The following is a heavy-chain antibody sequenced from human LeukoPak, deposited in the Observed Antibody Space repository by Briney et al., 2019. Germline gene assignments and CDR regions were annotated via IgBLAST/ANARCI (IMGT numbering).Heavy chain of an antibody. CDR2: IYYSGST. CDR3: ARVDCSSTSCYPLD. J-gene: IGHJ4*02. CDR1: GGSISSYY. D-gene: IGHD2-2*01. Sequence: SETLSLTCTVSGGSISSYYWSWIRQPPGKGLEWIGYIYYSGSTNYNPSLKSRVTISVATSKNQFSLKLSSVTAADTAVYYCARVDCSSTSCYPLDWGQGTLVTVSS. V-gene: IGHV4-59*01.